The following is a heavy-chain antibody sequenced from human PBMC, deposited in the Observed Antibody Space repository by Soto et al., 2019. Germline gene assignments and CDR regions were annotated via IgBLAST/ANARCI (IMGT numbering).Heavy chain of an antibody. CDR2: INPDNGNA. V-gene: IGHV1-3*05. J-gene: IGHJ4*02. CDR1: GYTFTTYA. D-gene: IGHD1-26*01. Sequence: QVQLVQSGAEEKKPRASVKVSCKASGYTFTTYAIHWVRQAPGQGLEWMGWINPDNGNAKYSQKFQGRLTITRDTSATTAYMELSSLRSEDTAVYYCARVDGTYWGQGALVTVSS. CDR3: ARVDGTY.